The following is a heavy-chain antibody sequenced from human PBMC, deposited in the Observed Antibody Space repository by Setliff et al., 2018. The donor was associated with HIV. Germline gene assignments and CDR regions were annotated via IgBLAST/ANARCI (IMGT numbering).Heavy chain of an antibody. J-gene: IGHJ6*03. D-gene: IGHD5-12*01. CDR1: GYTFTASY. CDR2: MHPNSGAT. CDR3: ATNPEMATINYYYYYMGV. V-gene: IGHV1-2*02. Sequence: ASVKVSCKTSGYTFTASYLHWVRQAPGQGLQWMGWMHPNSGATKYAQKFRDRVTLTGGTSISTASMELSSLKSDDTAMYYCATNPEMATINYYYYYMGVWGKGTTVTVSS.